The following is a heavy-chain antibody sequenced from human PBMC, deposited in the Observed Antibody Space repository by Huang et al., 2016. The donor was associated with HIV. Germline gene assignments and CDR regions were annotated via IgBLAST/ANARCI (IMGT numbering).Heavy chain of an antibody. CDR2: IKHSGST. D-gene: IGHD3-22*01. Sequence: QVQLQQWGAGLLKPSETLSLTCAVYGGYFSGYYWRWNRQPPGKGLEWIGEIKHSGSTNYSPSLKSRVTISVDTSKNQFSLKLSSVTAADTAVYYCARILMYYNSSGYGFDYWGQGTLVTVSS. CDR3: ARILMYYNSSGYGFDY. J-gene: IGHJ4*02. CDR1: GGYFSGYY. V-gene: IGHV4-34*01.